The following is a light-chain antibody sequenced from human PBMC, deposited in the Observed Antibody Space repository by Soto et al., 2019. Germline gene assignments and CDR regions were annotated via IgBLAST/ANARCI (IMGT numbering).Light chain of an antibody. J-gene: IGKJ2*03. V-gene: IGKV3-20*01. Sequence: EIVLTQSPGTLSLSPGERATLSCRASQSVSSSYLAWYQQTPGQAPRLLIYGASNRATGIPDRFSGSGSGTDFTLTISRLETEDFGVYCCPQYGSSPPYCFSQWTTLEIK. CDR3: PQYGSSPPYC. CDR1: QSVSSSY. CDR2: GAS.